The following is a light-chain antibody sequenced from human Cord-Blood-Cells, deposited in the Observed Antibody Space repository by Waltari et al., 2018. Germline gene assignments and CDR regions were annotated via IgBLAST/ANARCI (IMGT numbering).Light chain of an antibody. J-gene: IGLJ1*01. Sequence: QPALPQPASVSGSPAQSITISCTGTSSDVGGYNYVSWYQQHPGKAPNLMIYDVSNRPSGVSNRFSCSKSGNTSSLTISGLQAEDEADYYCSSYTSSSTYVFGTGTKVTVL. V-gene: IGLV2-14*01. CDR1: SSDVGGYNY. CDR3: SSYTSSSTYV. CDR2: DVS.